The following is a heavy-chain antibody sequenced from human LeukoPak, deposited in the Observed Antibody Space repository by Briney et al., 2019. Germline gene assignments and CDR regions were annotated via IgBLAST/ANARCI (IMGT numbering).Heavy chain of an antibody. CDR2: INPNSGGT. Sequence: ASVKVSCKASGYTFTSYDINWVRQATGQGLEWMGWINPNSGGTNYAQKFQGRVTMTRDTSISTAYMELSRLRSDDTAVYYCARDIPISNYYDSSGSTFWGQGTLVTVSS. D-gene: IGHD3-22*01. CDR3: ARDIPISNYYDSSGSTF. V-gene: IGHV1-2*02. J-gene: IGHJ4*02. CDR1: GYTFTSYD.